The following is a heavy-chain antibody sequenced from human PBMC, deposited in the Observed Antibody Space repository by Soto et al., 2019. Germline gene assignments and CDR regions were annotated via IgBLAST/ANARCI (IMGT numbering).Heavy chain of an antibody. CDR1: GYSFTTYG. V-gene: IGHV1-18*01. CDR3: AREGPAPYYYYGMDV. Sequence: QVQLVQSGGEVKKPGASVKVSCKISGYSFTTYGISWVRQAPGQGLEWMGWISAYNGNTNYAQKLQDRVTMTTDTSTSTAYMELTSLRSDDAAVYYCAREGPAPYYYYGMDVWGQGSTVTVSS. CDR2: ISAYNGNT. J-gene: IGHJ6*02.